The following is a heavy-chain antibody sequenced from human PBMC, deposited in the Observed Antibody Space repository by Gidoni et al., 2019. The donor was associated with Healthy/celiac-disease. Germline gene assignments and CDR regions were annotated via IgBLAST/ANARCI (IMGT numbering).Heavy chain of an antibody. J-gene: IGHJ4*02. CDR2: IYYSGST. CDR1: GGSLRSSSYS. Sequence: QLQLQDSGPGLVKPSATLSLTCTVSGGSLRSSSYSWVWIRQPPGKGLEWIGSIYYSGSTYYNPSLKSRVTISVDTSKNQFSLKLSSVTAADTAVYYCAKATLLLIAAPPKCYFDYWGQGTLVTVSS. CDR3: AKATLLLIAAPPKCYFDY. V-gene: IGHV4-39*01. D-gene: IGHD6-6*01.